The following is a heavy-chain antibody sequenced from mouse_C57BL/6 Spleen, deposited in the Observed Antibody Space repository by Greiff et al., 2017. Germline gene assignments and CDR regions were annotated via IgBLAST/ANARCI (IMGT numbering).Heavy chain of an antibody. CDR1: GYSFTDYN. Sequence: SGPELVKPGASVKISCKASGYSFTDYNMNWVKQSNGKSLEWIGVINPNYGTTSYNQKFKGKATLTVDQSSSTAYMQLNSLTSEDSAVYYGARSRDYGSSYDWYFDVWGTGTTVTVSS. CDR2: INPNYGTT. D-gene: IGHD1-1*01. CDR3: ARSRDYGSSYDWYFDV. V-gene: IGHV1-39*01. J-gene: IGHJ1*03.